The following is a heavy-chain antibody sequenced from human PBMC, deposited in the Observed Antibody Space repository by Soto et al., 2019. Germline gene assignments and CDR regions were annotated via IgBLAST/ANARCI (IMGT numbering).Heavy chain of an antibody. CDR2: IWYDGSNK. D-gene: IGHD6-19*01. V-gene: IGHV3-33*01. CDR1: GFTFSSYG. J-gene: IGHJ4*02. CDR3: ARENVAVAGTRGLDY. Sequence: GGSLRLSCAASGFTFSSYGMHWVRQAPGKGLEWVAVIWYDGSNKYYADSVKGRFTISRDNSKNTLYLQMNSLRAEDTAVYYCARENVAVAGTRGLDYWGQGTLVTVSS.